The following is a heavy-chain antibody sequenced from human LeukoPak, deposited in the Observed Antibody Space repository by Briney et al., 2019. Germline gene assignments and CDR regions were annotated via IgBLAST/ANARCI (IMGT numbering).Heavy chain of an antibody. J-gene: IGHJ3*02. D-gene: IGHD1-26*01. Sequence: PSETLSLTCTVSGGSISSYYSCWVRHRPPKGLGWVWYVYYSGSNNYNPSLKSRVTISVDTSKNQFSLKLSSVTAADTAVYYCARDSVGATPAFDIWGQGTMVTVSS. CDR1: GGSISSYY. CDR3: ARDSVGATPAFDI. CDR2: VYYSGSN. V-gene: IGHV4-59*13.